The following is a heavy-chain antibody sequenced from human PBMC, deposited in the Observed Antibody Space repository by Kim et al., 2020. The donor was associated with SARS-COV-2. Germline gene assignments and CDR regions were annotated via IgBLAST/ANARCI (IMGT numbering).Heavy chain of an antibody. CDR1: GDSVSSNSAA. CDR2: TYYRSKWYN. D-gene: IGHD2-15*01. V-gene: IGHV6-1*01. Sequence: SQTLSLTCAISGDSVSSNSAAWNWIRQSPSRGLEWLGRTYYRSKWYNDYAVSVKSRITINPDTSKNQFSLQLNSVTPEDTAVYYCARDLSAGGHIFEIEGHYCSGGSCQDYYYGMDVWGQGTTVTVSS. CDR3: ARDLSAGGHIFEIEGHYCSGGSCQDYYYGMDV. J-gene: IGHJ6*02.